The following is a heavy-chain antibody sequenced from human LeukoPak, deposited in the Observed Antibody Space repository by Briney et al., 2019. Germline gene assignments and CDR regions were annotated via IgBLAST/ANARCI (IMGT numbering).Heavy chain of an antibody. CDR3: ARGQRPEPYHYYNMDV. V-gene: IGHV4-59*08. CDR1: GGSISSYY. J-gene: IGHJ6*03. D-gene: IGHD6-25*01. Sequence: SETLSLTCTVSGGSISSYYCSWIRQPPGKGLEWIGYIYYSGSTNYNPSLKSRVTISVDASKNQFSLKLSSVTAADTAVYYCARGQRPEPYHYYNMDVWGNGTAVTVSS. CDR2: IYYSGST.